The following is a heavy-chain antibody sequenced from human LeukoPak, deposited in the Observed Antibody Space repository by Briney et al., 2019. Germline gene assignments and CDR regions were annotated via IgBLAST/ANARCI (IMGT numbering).Heavy chain of an antibody. CDR1: GGSISGGSYY. V-gene: IGHV4-61*02. J-gene: IGHJ6*03. CDR3: ARDLRTRTDYYYMDV. D-gene: IGHD1/OR15-1a*01. Sequence: PSQTLSLTCTVSGGSISGGSYYWSWIRQPAGKGLEWIGRIYTSGSTNYNPSLKSRVTISVDTSKNQFSLKLSSVTAADTAVYYCARDLRTRTDYYYMDVWGKGTTVTVSS. CDR2: IYTSGST.